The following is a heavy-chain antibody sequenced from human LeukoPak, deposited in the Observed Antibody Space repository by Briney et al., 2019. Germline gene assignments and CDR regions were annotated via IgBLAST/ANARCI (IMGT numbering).Heavy chain of an antibody. V-gene: IGHV1-2*02. CDR2: IHPDSGGT. J-gene: IGHJ4*02. Sequence: ASVKVSCKASGYTFTAYYLHWVRQAPGQGLEWMGWIHPDSGGTNYAQNFQGRVSMTTDTSISTVYMELSRLRSDDTAVYYCARDYYGSGTYYKDYWGQGTLVTVSS. D-gene: IGHD3-10*01. CDR1: GYTFTAYY. CDR3: ARDYYGSGTYYKDY.